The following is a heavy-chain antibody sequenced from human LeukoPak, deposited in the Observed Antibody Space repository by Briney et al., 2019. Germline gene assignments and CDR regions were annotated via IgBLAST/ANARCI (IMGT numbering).Heavy chain of an antibody. Sequence: GGSLRLSCAASGFTFSSYAMSWVRQAPGKGLEWVSGISGSGDNTYYADSVKGRFTIPRDNSKNTLYVQVNSLGTEDTAAYYCAKGSYYDSSGSFHFDYWGQGTLVTVSS. CDR3: AKGSYYDSSGSFHFDY. V-gene: IGHV3-23*01. D-gene: IGHD3-22*01. CDR2: ISGSGDNT. CDR1: GFTFSSYA. J-gene: IGHJ4*02.